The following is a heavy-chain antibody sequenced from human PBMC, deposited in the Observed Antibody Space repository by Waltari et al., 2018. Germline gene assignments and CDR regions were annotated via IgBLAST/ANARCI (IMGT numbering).Heavy chain of an antibody. V-gene: IGHV3-21*01. CDR3: AREWGVMVGTAGYYFDY. CDR1: GLTFSSYT. J-gene: IGHJ4*02. Sequence: EVQLVGSGGGLVKPGGSLRLSCAASGLTFSSYTRNWVRQAPGKGLEWVSSISSDSSYIYYADSVKGRFTISRDNAKNSLYLQMNSLRAEDTAVYYCAREWGVMVGTAGYYFDYWGQGTLVTVSS. CDR2: ISSDSSYI. D-gene: IGHD2-15*01.